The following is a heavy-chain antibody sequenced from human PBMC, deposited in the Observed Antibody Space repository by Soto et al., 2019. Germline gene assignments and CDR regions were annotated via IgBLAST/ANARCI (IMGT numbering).Heavy chain of an antibody. J-gene: IGHJ4*02. CDR3: ARDHWSYGVPIDY. D-gene: IGHD3-10*01. Sequence: EVQLLESVGGLGQHGGSLRLSGAASGFNFDNFMSWVRQAPGKGLEWVSTISGSGGRTYYADSVKGRFTISRDNSKNTLYLQMNRLRVEDTAVYYCARDHWSYGVPIDYWGQGTLVTVSS. V-gene: IGHV3-23*01. CDR1: GFNFDNF. CDR2: ISGSGGRT.